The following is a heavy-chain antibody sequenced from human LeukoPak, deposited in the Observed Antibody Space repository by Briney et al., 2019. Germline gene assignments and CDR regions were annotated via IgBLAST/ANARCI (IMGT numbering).Heavy chain of an antibody. J-gene: IGHJ2*01. V-gene: IGHV4-34*01. CDR2: INHSGST. CDR3: AREPYGDYRYWYFDL. Sequence: PSETLSLTCAVYGGSFSGYYWSWIRQPPGKGLEWSGEINHSGSTNYNPSLKSRVTISVDTSKNQFSLKLSSVTAADTAVYYCAREPYGDYRYWYFDLWGRGTLVTVSS. CDR1: GGSFSGYY. D-gene: IGHD4-17*01.